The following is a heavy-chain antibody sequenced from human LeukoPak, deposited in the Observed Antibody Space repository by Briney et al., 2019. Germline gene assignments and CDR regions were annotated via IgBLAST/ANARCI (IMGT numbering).Heavy chain of an antibody. CDR3: ATGGGLATEIDY. CDR1: GFTFSSYW. CDR2: INSDGSST. V-gene: IGHV3-74*01. Sequence: GGSLRLSCAASGFTFSSYWMHWVRQAPGKGLVWVSRINSDGSSTSYADSVRGRFTISRDNAKNTLYLQMNSLRAEDTAVYYCATGGGLATEIDYWGQGTLVTVSS. J-gene: IGHJ4*02. D-gene: IGHD7-27*01.